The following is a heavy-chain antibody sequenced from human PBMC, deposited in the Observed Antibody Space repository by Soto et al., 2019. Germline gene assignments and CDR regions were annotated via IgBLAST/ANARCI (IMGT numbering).Heavy chain of an antibody. CDR3: ARYGDLRRSRNYFDY. J-gene: IGHJ4*02. CDR1: GFIFSSYG. CDR2: VSYDGSNK. Sequence: QVHLVESGGGVVQPGRSLRLSCAASGFIFSSYGMHWVRQAPGKGLEWVAVVSYDGSNKYYADSVKGRFTISRDNSKNDLYLQMNSLRAEDTAVYYCARYGDLRRSRNYFDYWGQGTLVTVSS. V-gene: IGHV3-30*03. D-gene: IGHD7-27*01.